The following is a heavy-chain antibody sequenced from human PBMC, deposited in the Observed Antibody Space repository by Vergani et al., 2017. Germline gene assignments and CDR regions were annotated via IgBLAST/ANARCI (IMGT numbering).Heavy chain of an antibody. J-gene: IGHJ4*02. CDR2: IKQDGSEK. CDR3: ARDXRLGMVVAATVFDY. D-gene: IGHD2-15*01. Sequence: EVQLVASGGGLVQPGGSLRLSCAASGFTFSTYWMSWVRQAPGKGLEWVANIKQDGSEKSYVDSVKGRFTISRDNAKNSLYLQMNCLRAEDTAVYYCARDXRLGMVVAATVFDYWGQGTLVTVSS. V-gene: IGHV3-7*01. CDR1: GFTFSTYW.